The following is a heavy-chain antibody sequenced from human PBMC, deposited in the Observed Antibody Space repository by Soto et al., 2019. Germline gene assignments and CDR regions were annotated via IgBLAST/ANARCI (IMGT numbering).Heavy chain of an antibody. Sequence: SLTCAVSGYSISLGYYWGWIRQPPGKGVEGIGSIYHSGNTYYNPSLKSRVSISLDTSKNHFSLELTSVTAADTAVYYCARVKSACRGGFDYWGLGTLVTVSS. CDR3: ARVKSACRGGFDY. CDR2: IYHSGNT. J-gene: IGHJ4*02. V-gene: IGHV4-38-2*01. D-gene: IGHD2-15*01. CDR1: GYSISLGYY.